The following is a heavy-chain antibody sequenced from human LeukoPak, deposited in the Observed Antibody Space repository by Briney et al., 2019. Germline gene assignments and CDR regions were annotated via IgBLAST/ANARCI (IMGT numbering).Heavy chain of an antibody. V-gene: IGHV4-61*02. CDR2: IYTSGST. Sequence: SQTLSLTCTVSGRSMSSGSYCWSWIRQPAGTGLEWIGRIYTSGSTNYNPSLKSRVTISVDTSKNQFSLKLSSVTAADTAVYYCAREVEHDFWSGYLNYYYGMDVWGQGTTVTVSS. CDR3: AREVEHDFWSGYLNYYYGMDV. CDR1: GRSMSSGSYC. J-gene: IGHJ6*02. D-gene: IGHD3-3*01.